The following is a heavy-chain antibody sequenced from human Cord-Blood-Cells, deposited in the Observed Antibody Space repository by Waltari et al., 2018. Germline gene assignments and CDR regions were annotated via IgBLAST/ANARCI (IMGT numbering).Heavy chain of an antibody. J-gene: IGHJ4*02. V-gene: IGHV3-23*01. Sequence: EVQLLESGGGLVQPGGSLRLSCAASGFTFSSYVMSWVRQAPGKGLEWVSAISGSGGSTYYADPVKGRFTISRDNSKNTLYLQMNSLRAEDTAVYYCAKATPQLIRFLEWLFDYWGQGTLVTVSS. CDR1: GFTFSSYV. D-gene: IGHD3-3*01. CDR3: AKATPQLIRFLEWLFDY. CDR2: ISGSGGST.